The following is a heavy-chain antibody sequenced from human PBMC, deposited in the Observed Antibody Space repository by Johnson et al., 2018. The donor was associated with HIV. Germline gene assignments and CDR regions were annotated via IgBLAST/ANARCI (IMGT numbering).Heavy chain of an antibody. CDR1: GFTFDDYG. CDR2: IDWNGGST. J-gene: IGHJ3*01. CDR3: ARGFVRISMILVADAFDL. Sequence: EVQLVESGGRVVRRGGSLRLSCAASGFTFDDYGMSWVRQGPGKGLAWVSGIDWNGGSTGYADSVKGRFTISRDNTKNSLHLQMNSLRGEDTALYYCARGFVRISMILVADAFDLWGQGTMVTVSS. V-gene: IGHV3-20*04. D-gene: IGHD3-22*01.